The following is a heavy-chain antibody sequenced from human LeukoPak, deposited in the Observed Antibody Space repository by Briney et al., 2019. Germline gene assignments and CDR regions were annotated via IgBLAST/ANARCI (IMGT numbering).Heavy chain of an antibody. CDR2: INPNSGGT. J-gene: IGHJ4*02. Sequence: ASVRVSCKASGYTFTGYYMHWVRQAPGQGLEWMGWINPNSGGTNYAQKFQGRVTMTRDTAISTAYMELSRLRSDDTAVYYCARDFYYCDSSGIFDYWGQGTLVTVSA. V-gene: IGHV1-2*02. CDR3: ARDFYYCDSSGIFDY. CDR1: GYTFTGYY. D-gene: IGHD3-22*01.